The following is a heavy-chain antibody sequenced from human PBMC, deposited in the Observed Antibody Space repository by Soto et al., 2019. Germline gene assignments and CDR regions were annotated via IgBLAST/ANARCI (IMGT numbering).Heavy chain of an antibody. CDR3: ALALGPTTGLDY. Sequence: QVQLQESGPGLVKPSQTLSLTCSVSGASTVSHYHWTWIRHPPGKGLEWMGYIFNSGTTFYNPSLTSRLSISMGTSGNRFSLELRSVTAADTAVYYCALALGPTTGLDYWGQGTLVTVSS. CDR1: GASTVSHYH. J-gene: IGHJ4*02. V-gene: IGHV4-31*02. D-gene: IGHD1-26*01. CDR2: IFNSGTT.